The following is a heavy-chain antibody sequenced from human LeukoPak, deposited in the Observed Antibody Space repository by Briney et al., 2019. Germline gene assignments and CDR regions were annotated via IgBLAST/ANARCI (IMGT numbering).Heavy chain of an antibody. Sequence: ASVKVSCKASGGTFSSYAISWVQQAPGQGLEWMGRIIPILGIANYAQKFQGRVTITADKSTSTDYMELSSLRSEDTAVYYCARSGLTMIVVSPGLGMDVWGQGTTVTVSS. CDR3: ARSGLTMIVVSPGLGMDV. CDR2: IIPILGIA. D-gene: IGHD3-22*01. CDR1: GGTFSSYA. V-gene: IGHV1-69*04. J-gene: IGHJ6*02.